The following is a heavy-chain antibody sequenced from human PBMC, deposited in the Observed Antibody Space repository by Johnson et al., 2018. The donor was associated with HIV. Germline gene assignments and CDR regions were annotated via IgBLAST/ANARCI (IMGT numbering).Heavy chain of an antibody. CDR3: ARDNEDIVLVGAFDI. D-gene: IGHD2-8*02. CDR1: GFTFSSYA. Sequence: VQLVESGGGVVQPGRSLRLSCAASGFTFSSYAMSWVRQAPGKGLEWVSAISGSGGSTYYADSVQGRFTISRDNSKNTLYLQMNSLRAEDTAVYYCARDNEDIVLVGAFDIWGQGTMVTVSS. CDR2: ISGSGGST. J-gene: IGHJ3*02. V-gene: IGHV3-23*04.